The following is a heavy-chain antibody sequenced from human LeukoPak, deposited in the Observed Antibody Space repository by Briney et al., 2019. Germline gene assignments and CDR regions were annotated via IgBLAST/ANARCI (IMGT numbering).Heavy chain of an antibody. V-gene: IGHV3-23*01. Sequence: GGSLRLSCAASGFTFSSYAMHWVRQAPGKGLEWVSGISAGGGNTYYADSVKGLFTISRDNTKNTLDLQMNSLRVEDTAAYYCSKDRGGGYSYTFENRGYYYYGMDVWGQGTTVTVSS. D-gene: IGHD5-18*01. CDR2: ISAGGGNT. CDR3: SKDRGGGYSYTFENRGYYYYGMDV. CDR1: GFTFSSYA. J-gene: IGHJ6*02.